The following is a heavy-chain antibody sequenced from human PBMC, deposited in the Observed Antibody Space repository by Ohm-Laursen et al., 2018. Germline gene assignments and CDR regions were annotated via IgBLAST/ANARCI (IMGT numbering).Heavy chain of an antibody. CDR2: INSDGSST. J-gene: IGHJ6*02. CDR1: GFTFSSYW. CDR3: TRGATLDV. D-gene: IGHD5-12*01. Sequence: SLRLSCAASGFTFSSYWMQRVRQAPGKGLVWVSRINSDGSSTSYVDSVKGRFTISRDNAKNTLYLQMNSLRAEDTAVYYCTRGATLDVWGQGTTVTVSS. V-gene: IGHV3-74*01.